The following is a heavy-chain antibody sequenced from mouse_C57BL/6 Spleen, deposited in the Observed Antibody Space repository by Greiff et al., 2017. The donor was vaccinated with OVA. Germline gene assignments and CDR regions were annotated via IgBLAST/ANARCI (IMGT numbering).Heavy chain of an antibody. Sequence: QVQLQQPGAELVRPGSSVKLSCKASGYTFTSYWMHWVKQRPIQGLEWIGNIDPSDSETHYNQKFKDKATLTVDKSSSTAYMQLSSLTSEDSAVYYCARRSGTPGGYYFDHWGQGTTLTVSS. CDR3: ARRSGTPGGYYFDH. CDR2: IDPSDSET. J-gene: IGHJ2*01. D-gene: IGHD4-1*01. V-gene: IGHV1-52*01. CDR1: GYTFTSYW.